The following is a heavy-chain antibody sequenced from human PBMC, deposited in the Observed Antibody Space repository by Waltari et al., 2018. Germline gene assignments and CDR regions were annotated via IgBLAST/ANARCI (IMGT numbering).Heavy chain of an antibody. Sequence: QVQLVESGGGVVRPGKSLRLSCAASCFTFSNLALYVVRQAPGKGLEWWAVTSSDGTNKYYADSVKGRFIISRDNSENTLHLQMNSLSTEDTAVYYCARTTRTGSTFFLGPLDPWGQGTLVTVSS. CDR1: CFTFSNLA. CDR3: ARTTRTGSTFFLGPLDP. CDR2: TSSDGTNK. J-gene: IGHJ5*02. V-gene: IGHV3-30-3*01. D-gene: IGHD1-7*01.